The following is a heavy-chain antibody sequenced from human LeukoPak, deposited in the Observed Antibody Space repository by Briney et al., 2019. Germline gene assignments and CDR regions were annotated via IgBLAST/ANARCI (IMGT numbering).Heavy chain of an antibody. J-gene: IGHJ3*02. CDR3: ARATADTRNSFDI. V-gene: IGHV3-30-3*01. CDR2: ISYDGSNK. D-gene: IGHD6-13*01. CDR1: GFTFSSYA. Sequence: GGSLRLSCAASGFTFSSYAMHWVRQAPGKGLEWVAVISYDGSNKYYADSVKGRFTISRDNSKNTLYLQMNSLRAEDTAVYYCARATADTRNSFDIWGQGTMVTVSS.